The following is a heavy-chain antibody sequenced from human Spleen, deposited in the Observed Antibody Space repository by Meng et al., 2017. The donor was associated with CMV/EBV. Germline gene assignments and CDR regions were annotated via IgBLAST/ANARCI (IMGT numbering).Heavy chain of an antibody. D-gene: IGHD4-11*01. J-gene: IGHJ4*02. CDR3: ARDYSNYPYYFDY. CDR2: ISSSRSTI. Sequence: GESLKISCAASGFTFSSFEMNWVRQAPGKGLEWVSYISSSRSTIYYADSVKGRFTVSRDNAKNSLYLQMTSLRAEDTAVYYCARDYSNYPYYFDYWGQGTLVTVSS. CDR1: GFTFSSFE. V-gene: IGHV3-48*03.